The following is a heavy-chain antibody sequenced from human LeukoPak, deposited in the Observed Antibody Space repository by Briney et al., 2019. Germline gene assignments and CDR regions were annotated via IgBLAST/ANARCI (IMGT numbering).Heavy chain of an antibody. J-gene: IGHJ6*02. CDR3: ARDLTTTVLGMDV. Sequence: GGSLRLSCASSGFTFRSYGMHWVRQAPGKGLEWVAVIWYDGSNKYYADSVNGRFTISRDNSKNTLYLQMNSLRAEDTAVYSCARDLTTTVLGMDVWGQGTTVTVSS. V-gene: IGHV3-33*01. CDR2: IWYDGSNK. CDR1: GFTFRSYG. D-gene: IGHD4-17*01.